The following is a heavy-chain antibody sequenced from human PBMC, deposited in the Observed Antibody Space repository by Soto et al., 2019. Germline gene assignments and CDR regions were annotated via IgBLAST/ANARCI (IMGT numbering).Heavy chain of an antibody. Sequence: QVQLVQSGAEVKKPGASVKVSCKASGYTFTSSGMSWVRQAPGQGLEWMGWISANTGSSEYAQRFQGSVTMTTDRSTSTAYMELRSLRSDDTAVYYCARAFFYQGSDSRGYSFDAFDFWGPGTLVTVSS. V-gene: IGHV1-18*01. CDR2: ISANTGSS. D-gene: IGHD3-22*01. CDR1: GYTFTSSG. J-gene: IGHJ3*01. CDR3: ARAFFYQGSDSRGYSFDAFDF.